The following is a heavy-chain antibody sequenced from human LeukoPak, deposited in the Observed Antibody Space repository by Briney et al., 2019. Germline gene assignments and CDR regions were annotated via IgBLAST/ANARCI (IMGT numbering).Heavy chain of an antibody. V-gene: IGHV1-69*13. CDR2: IIPIFGTA. D-gene: IGHD1-26*01. J-gene: IGHJ4*02. CDR1: GGTFSSYA. CDR3: ARDSGSYYGDDY. Sequence: ASVKVPCKASGGTFSSYAISWVRQAPGQGLEWMGGIIPIFGTANYAQKFQGRVTITADESTSTAYMELSSLRSEDTAVYYCARDSGSYYGDDYWGQGTLVTVSS.